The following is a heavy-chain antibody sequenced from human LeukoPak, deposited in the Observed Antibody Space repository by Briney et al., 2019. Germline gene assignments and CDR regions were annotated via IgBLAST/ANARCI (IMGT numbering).Heavy chain of an antibody. J-gene: IGHJ2*01. V-gene: IGHV1-8*01. Sequence: RASVKVSCKASGFTFTTFDVNWVRQATGQGLEWMGWMNPNSGNTGYAQKFQGRVTMTRNTSISTAYMELSSLRSEDTAVYYCAAKKYYYDSSGSIYWYFDLWGRGTLVTVSS. CDR1: GFTFTTFD. D-gene: IGHD3-22*01. CDR3: AAKKYYYDSSGSIYWYFDL. CDR2: MNPNSGNT.